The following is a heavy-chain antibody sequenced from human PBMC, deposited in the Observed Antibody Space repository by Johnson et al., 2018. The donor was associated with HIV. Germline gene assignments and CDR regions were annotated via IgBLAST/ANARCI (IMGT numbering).Heavy chain of an antibody. Sequence: VQLVESGGGSVKPGDSLRLSCAASGFTFSDVWMTWVRQAPGRGLEWLGRIKTKTEGGTTDYADSVKGRFTISRDNSKNTLYLQMNSLRAEDTAVYYCARDRYYDSSGSHAFDIWGQGTMVTVSS. CDR1: GFTFSDVW. V-gene: IGHV3-15*01. J-gene: IGHJ3*02. CDR3: ARDRYYDSSGSHAFDI. D-gene: IGHD3-22*01. CDR2: IKTKTEGGTT.